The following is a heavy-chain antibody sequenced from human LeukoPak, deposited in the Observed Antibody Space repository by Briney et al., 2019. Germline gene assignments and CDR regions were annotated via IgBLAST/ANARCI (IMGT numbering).Heavy chain of an antibody. CDR3: ARSSPAIGVGL. V-gene: IGHV3-7*03. CDR2: IQEDGSGK. Sequence: GGSLRLSCAASGFTFSNYWIGWVRQAAGKGLEWVANIQEDGSGKYYVDSVRGRFTISRDNAKNSLYLQMSSLRVEDTAVYYCARSSPAIGVGLWGQGTLVTVSS. J-gene: IGHJ4*02. CDR1: GFTFSNYW. D-gene: IGHD3-3*01.